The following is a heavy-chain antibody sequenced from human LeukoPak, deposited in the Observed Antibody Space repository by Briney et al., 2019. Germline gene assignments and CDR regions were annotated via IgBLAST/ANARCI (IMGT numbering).Heavy chain of an antibody. D-gene: IGHD3-10*01. V-gene: IGHV1-69*13. CDR2: IIPIFGTA. J-gene: IGHJ5*02. CDR1: GGTFSSYA. Sequence: EASVKVSCKASGGTFSSYAISWVRQAPGQGLEWMGGIIPIFGTANYAQKFQGRVTITADESTSTAYMELSSLRSEDTAVYYCARATMVRGVIFWFDPWGQGTLVTVSS. CDR3: ARATMVRGVIFWFDP.